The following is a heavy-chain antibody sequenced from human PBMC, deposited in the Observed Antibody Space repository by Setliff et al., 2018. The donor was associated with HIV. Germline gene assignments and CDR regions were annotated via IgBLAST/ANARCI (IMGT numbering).Heavy chain of an antibody. CDR1: GYSFTNFW. Sequence: PGESLKTSCKASGYSFTNFWIGWVRQMPGEGLEWMGIVHPGNSETRYSLPFEGQVTISADRSITTAFLQWSSLKASDTVLYYCATLQPDSLDVWGQGTTVTVSS. J-gene: IGHJ6*02. V-gene: IGHV5-51*01. CDR3: ATLQPDSLDV. CDR2: VHPGNSET.